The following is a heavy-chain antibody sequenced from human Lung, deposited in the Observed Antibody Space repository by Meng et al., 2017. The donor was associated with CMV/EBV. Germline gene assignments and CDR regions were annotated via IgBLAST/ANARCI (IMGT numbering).Heavy chain of an antibody. Sequence: SXTLSLXCALSGGSISSGHWWSWVRQPPLKGLEWIGEVYHSGSTNYNPSLKSRVTISLDKSKNHFSLKLTSVTAADTAVYYCARATIAAATMNWFDSWGQGXLVTVSS. J-gene: IGHJ5*01. CDR1: GGSISSGHW. V-gene: IGHV4-4*02. CDR3: ARATIAAATMNWFDS. CDR2: VYHSGST. D-gene: IGHD6-25*01.